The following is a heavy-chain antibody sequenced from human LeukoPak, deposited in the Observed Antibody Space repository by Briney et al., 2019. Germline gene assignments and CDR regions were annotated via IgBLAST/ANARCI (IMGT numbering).Heavy chain of an antibody. J-gene: IGHJ4*02. V-gene: IGHV1-69*04. CDR3: ARERGDLTTVTNFDL. CDR1: GGTLINYP. Sequence: ASVKVSCKASGGTLINYPITWVRQAPGQGLEWMERIISLLGVPNYAQNFQGRVTITADKSTSTAYMELSSLKSQDTAMYFCARERGDLTTVTNFDLWGQGTLVTVSS. D-gene: IGHD4-17*01. CDR2: IISLLGVP.